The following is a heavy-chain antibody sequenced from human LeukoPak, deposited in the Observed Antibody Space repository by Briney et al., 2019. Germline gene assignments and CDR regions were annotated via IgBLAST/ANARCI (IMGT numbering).Heavy chain of an antibody. CDR3: ARRDVDYYYYYYYMDV. CDR1: GGSFTPNY. Sequence: SETLSLTCSVSGGSFTPNYWSWIRQAPGKGLEWIGYIFSSGRTDYKPSLKSRLTISIDTSKSQFSLKVTSVTAADTAVYYCARRDVDYYYYYYYMDVWGKGTTVTVSS. D-gene: IGHD5-12*01. V-gene: IGHV4-59*12. J-gene: IGHJ6*03. CDR2: IFSSGRT.